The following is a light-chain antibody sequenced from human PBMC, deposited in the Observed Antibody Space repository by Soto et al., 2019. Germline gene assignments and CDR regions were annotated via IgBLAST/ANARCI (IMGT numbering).Light chain of an antibody. CDR2: DDN. CDR1: SSNIGGNS. CDR3: GSWDSSLSASV. Sequence: QSVLTQPPSVSAAPGQKVTISCSGSSSNIGGNSVSWYQQLPGTAPKLLIYDDNKRPSGIPDRFSGSKSGTSATLGITGFQTGDEADYYCGSWDSSLSASVFGTGTKVPVL. V-gene: IGLV1-51*01. J-gene: IGLJ1*01.